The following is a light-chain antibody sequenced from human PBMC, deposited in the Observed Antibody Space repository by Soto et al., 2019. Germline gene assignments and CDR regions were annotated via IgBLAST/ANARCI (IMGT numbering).Light chain of an antibody. CDR2: EVS. J-gene: IGLJ3*02. CDR3: SSYTSSNTWV. V-gene: IGLV2-14*01. CDR1: SSDVGGYNS. Sequence: QSVLTQPASVSGSPGQSITITCTGTSSDVGGYNSVSWHQQHPGKAPKVMIYEVSNRPSGISNRFSGSKSGNTASLTISGLQAEDEADYYCSSYTSSNTWVFGGGTKLTVL.